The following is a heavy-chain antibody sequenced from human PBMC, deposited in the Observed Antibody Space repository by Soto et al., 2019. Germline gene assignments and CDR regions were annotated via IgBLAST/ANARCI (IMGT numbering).Heavy chain of an antibody. Sequence: SERLSLGCAVRGGSVSSGGDYWSGIRQHPGKGLEWIGYIYYSGSTYYNPSLKSRVTISGDTSKHQFSLNLSSVTAADTAVYYYARADFRDSSGSPFDYWGQGTLVTVS. D-gene: IGHD3-22*01. V-gene: IGHV4-31*11. CDR1: GGSVSSGGDY. CDR2: IYYSGST. CDR3: ARADFRDSSGSPFDY. J-gene: IGHJ4*02.